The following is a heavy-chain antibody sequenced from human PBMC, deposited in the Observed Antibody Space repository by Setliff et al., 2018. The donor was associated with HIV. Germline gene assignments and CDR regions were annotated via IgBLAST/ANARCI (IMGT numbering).Heavy chain of an antibody. CDR3: ARVPGRDYYDTSGDFDY. D-gene: IGHD3-22*01. V-gene: IGHV4-59*12. Sequence: SETLSLTCIVSGGSIGSYYWSWIRQSPGKGLEWIGYVYYTGITYYNPSLTSRVTISVDTSKNQFSLKVTPVTAADTAVYYCARVPGRDYYDTSGDFDYWGLGTLVTVSS. J-gene: IGHJ4*02. CDR1: GGSIGSYY. CDR2: VYYTGIT.